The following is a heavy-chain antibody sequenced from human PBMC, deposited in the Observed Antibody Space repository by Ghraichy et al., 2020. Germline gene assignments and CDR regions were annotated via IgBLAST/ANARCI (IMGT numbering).Heavy chain of an antibody. D-gene: IGHD1-1*01. CDR1: GGSISTFY. V-gene: IGHV4-59*01. CDR2: VHYSGAT. CDR3: ARGNPGGEAYLQLCVDY. Sequence: SETLSLTCTVSGGSISTFYWSWIRQSPGRGLEWIGYVHYSGATSCNPSLKSRVTISLDTSKNQFSLRLNSATAADTAVYYCARGNPGGEAYLQLCVDYWGQGTLVTVSS. J-gene: IGHJ4*02.